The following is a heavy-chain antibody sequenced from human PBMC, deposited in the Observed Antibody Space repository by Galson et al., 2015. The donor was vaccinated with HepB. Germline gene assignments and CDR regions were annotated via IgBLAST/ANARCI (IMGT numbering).Heavy chain of an antibody. D-gene: IGHD1-26*01. V-gene: IGHV4-59*01. CDR2: IYYSGST. CDR1: GGSISSYY. J-gene: IGHJ4*02. Sequence: ETLSLTCTVSGGSISSYYWSWIRQPPGKGLEWIGYIYYSGSTNYNPSLKSRVTISVDTSKNQFSLKLSSVTAADTAVYYCARVSPWVWEPVPTFDYRGQGTLVTVSS. CDR3: ARVSPWVWEPVPTFDY.